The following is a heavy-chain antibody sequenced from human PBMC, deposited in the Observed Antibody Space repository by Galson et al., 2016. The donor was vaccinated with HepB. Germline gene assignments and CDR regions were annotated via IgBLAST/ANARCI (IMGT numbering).Heavy chain of an antibody. Sequence: ETLSLTCAVYGGSFSGYYWTWIRQPPGKGLEWIGEINHRGSTNQSPSLKSRITISVDKSKNQFSLKLSYVTAADTAVYYCARDTRYSYGYGFDYCGQGTLVSFSS. CDR3: ARDTRYSYGYGFDY. CDR1: GGSFSGYY. CDR2: INHRGST. D-gene: IGHD5-18*01. V-gene: IGHV4-34*01. J-gene: IGHJ4*02.